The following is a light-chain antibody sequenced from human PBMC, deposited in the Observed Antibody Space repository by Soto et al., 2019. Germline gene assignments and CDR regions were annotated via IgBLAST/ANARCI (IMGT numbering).Light chain of an antibody. CDR2: DVS. V-gene: IGKV1-5*01. J-gene: IGKJ4*01. CDR1: QSIGSW. Sequence: DIQMTQSPSTLSASVGDRVTITCRASQSIGSWLAWYQQKPGKAPNLLIYDVSSLESGVPSRFSGSGSGTEFTLTISSLQPDDFATYYCQQANILPPVFGGGTRVEI. CDR3: QQANILPPV.